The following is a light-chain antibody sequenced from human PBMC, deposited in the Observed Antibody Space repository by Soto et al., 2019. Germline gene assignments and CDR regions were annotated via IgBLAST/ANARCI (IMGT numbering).Light chain of an antibody. CDR1: RSVGIS. V-gene: IGKV3-15*01. Sequence: EIVMTQSPATLSVSPGERATLSCRASRSVGISLAWYQQKPGQAPRLLIYRASTRATGIPDRFSGSGSGTEFTLTISSLQSEDLAVYYCQHSLDWPVYTFGQGTKLEIK. CDR3: QHSLDWPVYT. CDR2: RAS. J-gene: IGKJ2*01.